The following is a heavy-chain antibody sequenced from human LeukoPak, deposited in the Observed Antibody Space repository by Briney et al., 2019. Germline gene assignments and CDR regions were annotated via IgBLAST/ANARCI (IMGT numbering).Heavy chain of an antibody. V-gene: IGHV3-11*06. J-gene: IGHJ6*02. CDR2: ISLNSTYT. Sequence: NSGGSLRLSCAASGFTFSDNYMSSILHDPPEKLLEFSYISLNSTYTNYEDSVKGRFTISRDNSKNSLYLQMSSLRAEDTAVYYCARDRREGFDCSSTSCPYYYSGMDVWGQGTTVTVSS. CDR1: GFTFSDNY. D-gene: IGHD2-2*01. CDR3: ARDRREGFDCSSTSCPYYYSGMDV.